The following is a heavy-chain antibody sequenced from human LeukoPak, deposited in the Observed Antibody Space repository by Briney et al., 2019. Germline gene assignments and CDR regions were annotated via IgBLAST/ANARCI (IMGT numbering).Heavy chain of an antibody. D-gene: IGHD5-18*01. J-gene: IGHJ4*02. V-gene: IGHV4-38-2*01. CDR3: ARNISLGRDATMVTVFDY. CDR2: NYHSGST. CDR1: GYSINSGYY. Sequence: SETLSLTCAVSGYSINSGYYWGWIRQPPGKGLEWIGSNYHSGSTSYNPSLKSRVTISVDTSKNHFSLRLTSVTAADTAVYYCARNISLGRDATMVTVFDYWGQGTLVTVSS.